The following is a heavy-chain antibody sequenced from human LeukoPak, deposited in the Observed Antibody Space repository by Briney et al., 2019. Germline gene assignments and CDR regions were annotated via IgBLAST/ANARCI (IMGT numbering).Heavy chain of an antibody. Sequence: SETLSLTCTVSGGSISSGGYYWSWIRQHPGKGLEWIGYIYYSGSTYYNPSLKSRVTISVDTSKNQFPLKLSSVTAADTAVYYCAAGGGYSYGWGYYYYYYYMDVWGKGTTVTVSS. J-gene: IGHJ6*03. V-gene: IGHV4-31*03. CDR3: AAGGGYSYGWGYYYYYYYMDV. CDR1: GGSISSGGYY. CDR2: IYYSGST. D-gene: IGHD5-18*01.